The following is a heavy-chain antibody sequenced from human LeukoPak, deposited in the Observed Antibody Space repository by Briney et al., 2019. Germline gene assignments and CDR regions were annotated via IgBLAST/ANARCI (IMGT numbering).Heavy chain of an antibody. V-gene: IGHV3-21*01. Sequence: GGSLRLSCAASGFTFSSYSMNWVRQAPGKGLEWVSSVSSSSSYIYYADSVKGRFTISRDNAKNSLYLQMNSLRAEDTAVYYCARDMVVSGWSVDYWGQGTLVTVSS. CDR2: VSSSSSYI. CDR1: GFTFSSYS. CDR3: ARDMVVSGWSVDY. J-gene: IGHJ4*02. D-gene: IGHD6-19*01.